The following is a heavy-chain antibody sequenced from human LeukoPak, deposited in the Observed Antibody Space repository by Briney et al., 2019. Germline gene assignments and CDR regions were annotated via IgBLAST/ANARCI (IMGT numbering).Heavy chain of an antibody. CDR2: INPNSGGT. Sequence: ASVKVSCKASGYTFTGYYMHWVRQAPGQGLEWMGWINPNSGGTNYAQKFQGRVAMTRDTSISTAYMELSRLRSDDTAVYYCARVSRLSEYGDYGTWGQGTLVTVSS. V-gene: IGHV1-2*02. CDR3: ARVSRLSEYGDYGT. J-gene: IGHJ5*02. CDR1: GYTFTGYY. D-gene: IGHD4-17*01.